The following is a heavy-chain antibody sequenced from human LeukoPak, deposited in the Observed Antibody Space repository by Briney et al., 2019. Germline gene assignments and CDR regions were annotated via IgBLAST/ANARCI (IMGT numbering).Heavy chain of an antibody. CDR1: GYTFNTYW. V-gene: IGHV5-51*01. CDR2: IYLGDSDA. D-gene: IGHD6-19*01. CDR3: ARRVVAGDYFFDY. Sequence: GESLKISCKASGYTFNTYWIAWVRQVPGKGLEWMGIIYLGDSDARYSPSSQGQVTISVDKSIDTAYLQWSSLKASDTAMYYCARRVVAGDYFFDYWGQGTLVTVSS. J-gene: IGHJ4*02.